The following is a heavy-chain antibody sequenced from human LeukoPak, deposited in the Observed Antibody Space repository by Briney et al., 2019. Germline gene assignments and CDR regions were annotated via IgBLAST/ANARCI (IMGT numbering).Heavy chain of an antibody. CDR3: ARDEVAGPSALEAFDY. CDR2: ISSSSSYT. Sequence: KSGGSLRLSCAASGFTFSDYYMSWIRQAPGKGLEWVSYISSSSSYTNYADSVKGRFTISRDNAKNSLYLQMNSLRAEDTAVYYCARDEVAGPSALEAFDYWGQGTLVTVSS. CDR1: GFTFSDYY. J-gene: IGHJ4*02. V-gene: IGHV3-11*05. D-gene: IGHD1-1*01.